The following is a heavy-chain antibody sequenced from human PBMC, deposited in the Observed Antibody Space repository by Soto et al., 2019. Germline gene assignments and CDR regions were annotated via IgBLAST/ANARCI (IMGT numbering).Heavy chain of an antibody. CDR3: ATSDIVVAPAAYYYYGMDV. D-gene: IGHD2-2*01. CDR2: ISYDGSNK. CDR1: GFTFSSYG. J-gene: IGHJ6*02. Sequence: PGGSLRLSCAASGFTFSSYGMHWVRQAPGKGLEWVAVISYDGSNKYYADSVKGRFTISRDNSKNTLYLQMNSLRAEDTAVYYCATSDIVVAPAAYYYYGMDVWGQGTTVTVSS. V-gene: IGHV3-30*03.